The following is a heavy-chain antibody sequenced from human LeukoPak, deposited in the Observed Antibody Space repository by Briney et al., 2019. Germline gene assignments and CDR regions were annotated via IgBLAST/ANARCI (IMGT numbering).Heavy chain of an antibody. CDR3: ARAYSSSSGRPFDY. CDR2: IYYTGTT. Sequence: PSETLSLTCSVSGGSISSHYWSWIRQPPGKELEWIGYIYYTGTTNYKPSLESRVTISVDTSKNQFSLNLTSVTAADTAVYYCARAYSSSSGRPFDYWGQGTLVTVSS. J-gene: IGHJ4*02. D-gene: IGHD6-6*01. CDR1: GGSISSHY. V-gene: IGHV4-59*11.